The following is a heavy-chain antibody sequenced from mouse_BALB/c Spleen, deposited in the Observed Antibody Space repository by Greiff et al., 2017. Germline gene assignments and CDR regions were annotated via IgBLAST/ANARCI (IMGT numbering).Heavy chain of an antibody. CDR2: ISYSGST. CDR1: GYSITSDYA. J-gene: IGHJ4*01. Sequence: VQLKESGPGLVKPSQSLSLTCTVTGYSITSDYAWNWIRQFPGNKLEWMGYISYSGSTSYNPSLKSRISITRDTSKNQFFLQLNSVTTEDTATYYCARRGYGYAMDYWGQGTSVTVSS. D-gene: IGHD3-2*02. CDR3: ARRGYGYAMDY. V-gene: IGHV3-2*02.